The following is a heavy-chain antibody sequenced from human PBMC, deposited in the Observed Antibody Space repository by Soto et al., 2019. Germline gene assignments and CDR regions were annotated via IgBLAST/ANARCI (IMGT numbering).Heavy chain of an antibody. Sequence: SETLSLTCAVSGGSISSGGYSWSWIRQPPGKGLEWIGYIYHSGSTYYNPSLKSRVTISVDRSKNQFSLKLSSVTAADTAVYYCARGSGRQLLIYYCAKVASYCSSTSCYFGNRGFDPWGQGTLVTVSS. J-gene: IGHJ5*02. CDR1: GGSISSGGYS. CDR2: IYHSGST. CDR3: ARGSGRQLLIYYCAKVASYCSSTSCYFGNRGFDP. V-gene: IGHV4-30-2*01. D-gene: IGHD2-2*01.